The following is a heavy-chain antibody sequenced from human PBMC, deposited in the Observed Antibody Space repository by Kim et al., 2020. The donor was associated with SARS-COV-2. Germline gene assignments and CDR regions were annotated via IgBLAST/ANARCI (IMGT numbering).Heavy chain of an antibody. CDR1: GFTFSNYA. CDR3: VKRSSPYGTSRRIGFDS. Sequence: GGSLRLSCAASGFTFSNYAMSWVRQAPGKGLEWVSAIGDSGFNTFYSDSVKGRFTISRDNSNNTLFLQMNSLRAEDTALYYCVKRSSPYGTSRRIGFDSWGQGSLVTVSS. D-gene: IGHD2-2*01. V-gene: IGHV3-23*01. CDR2: IGDSGFNT. J-gene: IGHJ4*02.